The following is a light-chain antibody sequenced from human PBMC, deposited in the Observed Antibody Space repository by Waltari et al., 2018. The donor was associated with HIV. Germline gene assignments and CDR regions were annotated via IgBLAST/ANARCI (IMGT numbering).Light chain of an antibody. CDR2: LNSDGSH. V-gene: IGLV4-69*01. J-gene: IGLJ3*02. Sequence: QIILTQSPSASASPGASVKLTCTLSSEHSNFAIAWLQQQPEKGPRYLMKLNSDGSHTKGDGIPDRFSGSSSGAERYLSISSLHSDDEADYCCQTWGMGIVVFGGGTKLTVL. CDR1: SEHSNFA. CDR3: QTWGMGIVV.